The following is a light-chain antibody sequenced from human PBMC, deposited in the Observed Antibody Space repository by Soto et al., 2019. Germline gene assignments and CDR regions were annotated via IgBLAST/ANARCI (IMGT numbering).Light chain of an antibody. J-gene: IGLJ3*02. CDR3: QSYDNSLSAWV. V-gene: IGLV1-40*01. CDR1: SSNIGAGYD. Sequence: QLVLTQPPSVSGAPGQRVTISCTGSSSNIGAGYDVHWYQQLPGTAPKLLIYGNSNRPSGVPDRFSGSESGTSASLAITGLQAEDEADYYCQSYDNSLSAWVFGGGTKVTVL. CDR2: GNS.